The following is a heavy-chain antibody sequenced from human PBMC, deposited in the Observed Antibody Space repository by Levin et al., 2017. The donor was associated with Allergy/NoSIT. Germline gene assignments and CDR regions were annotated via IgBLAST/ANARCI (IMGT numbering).Heavy chain of an antibody. D-gene: IGHD3-10*01. V-gene: IGHV3-53*01. Sequence: GESLKISCAASGFTVSTNYMSWVRQAPGEGLEWVSVIYTGGTIYYADSVKGRFTISRDNSKNTLYHQMNSLRAEDTAVYYCARDPHYYGSGSYFDYWGQGTLVTVSS. CDR3: ARDPHYYGSGSYFDY. CDR1: GFTVSTNY. J-gene: IGHJ4*02. CDR2: IYTGGTI.